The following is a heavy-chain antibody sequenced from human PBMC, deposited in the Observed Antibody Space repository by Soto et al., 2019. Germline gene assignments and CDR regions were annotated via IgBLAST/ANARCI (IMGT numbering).Heavy chain of an antibody. CDR1: GGSFSGYY. D-gene: IGHD3-22*01. CDR3: ASGGAYYYDSSGYSDY. V-gene: IGHV4-34*01. J-gene: IGHJ4*02. CDR2: INHSGST. Sequence: QVQLQQWGAGLLKPSETLSLTCAVYGGSFSGYYWSWIRQPPGKGLEWIGEINHSGSTNYNPSLKSRVTISGDTSKNQFSLKLSSVTAADTAVYYCASGGAYYYDSSGYSDYWGQGTLVTVSS.